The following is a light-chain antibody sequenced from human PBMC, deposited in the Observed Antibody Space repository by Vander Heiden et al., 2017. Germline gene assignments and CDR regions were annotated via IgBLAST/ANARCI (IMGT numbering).Light chain of an antibody. V-gene: IGLV3-1*01. J-gene: IGLJ2*01. CDR2: RNS. CDR3: QAWNSSFGV. CDR1: KLADKY. Sequence: HELTQPPSVTVPPGQTASITCSGVKLADKYACWYQPKTGPSPVLYIYRNSKRPSGIPECVSGSNSANTVTMTRSGTQAMDDYYYYSQAWNSSFGVFGGGTKLTVL.